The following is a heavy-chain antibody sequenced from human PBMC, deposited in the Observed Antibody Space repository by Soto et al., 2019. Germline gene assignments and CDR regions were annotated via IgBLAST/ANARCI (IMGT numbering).Heavy chain of an antibody. Sequence: SETLSLTCTVSGGSVSSGDYYWSWIRNPPGRGLEWIGYVHYSGSTKYNPSLESRVTISVDTSKNQFSLKLNSVTAADTAVYYCARVAASGSWVFDYWGQGTLVPVSS. J-gene: IGHJ4*02. V-gene: IGHV4-61*08. CDR1: GGSVSSGDYY. CDR2: VHYSGST. CDR3: ARVAASGSWVFDY. D-gene: IGHD6-13*01.